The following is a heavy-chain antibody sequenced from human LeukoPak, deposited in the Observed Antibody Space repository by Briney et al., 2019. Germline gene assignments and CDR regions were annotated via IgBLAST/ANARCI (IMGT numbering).Heavy chain of an antibody. CDR2: MNPNSGNT. Sequence: ASVKVSCKASGYTFTSYDINWVRQATGQGLEWMGWMNPNSGNTGYAQKFQGRVTMTRDTSTSTVYMELSSLRSEDTAVYYCARVLYGSGFDYWGQGTLVTVSS. J-gene: IGHJ4*02. CDR3: ARVLYGSGFDY. V-gene: IGHV1-8*01. CDR1: GYTFTSYD. D-gene: IGHD6-19*01.